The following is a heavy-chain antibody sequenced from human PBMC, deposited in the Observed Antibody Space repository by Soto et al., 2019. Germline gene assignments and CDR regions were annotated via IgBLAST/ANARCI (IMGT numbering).Heavy chain of an antibody. D-gene: IGHD6-13*01. CDR2: INPDGRTI. CDR3: TRDASRDSSARGWFDP. Sequence: GGSLRLSCAASGFSFSTSWMHWVRQAPGEGLVWVSRINPDGRTINYADSVKGRFTISRDNAKNTLYLQMNILRVEDTAVYYCTRDASRDSSARGWFDPWGPGTLVTVSS. CDR1: GFSFSTSW. J-gene: IGHJ5*02. V-gene: IGHV3-74*01.